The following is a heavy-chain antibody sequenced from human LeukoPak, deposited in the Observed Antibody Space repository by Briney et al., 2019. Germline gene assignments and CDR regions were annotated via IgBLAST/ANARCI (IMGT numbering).Heavy chain of an antibody. D-gene: IGHD1-26*01. CDR1: GGSISSSSYY. J-gene: IGHJ4*02. Sequence: SETLSLTCTVSGGSISSSSYYWGWIRQPPGKGLEWIGSIYYSGSTYYNPSLKSRVTISVDTSKNQFSLKLSSVTAADTAVYYCARVRGTIVGATYSDWGQGTLVTVSS. CDR2: IYYSGST. CDR3: ARVRGTIVGATYSD. V-gene: IGHV4-39*07.